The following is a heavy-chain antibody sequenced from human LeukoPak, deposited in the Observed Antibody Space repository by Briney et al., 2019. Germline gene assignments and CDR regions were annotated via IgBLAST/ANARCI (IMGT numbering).Heavy chain of an antibody. D-gene: IGHD3-10*01. CDR3: ARDLSYYGSGSSFDY. Sequence: SETLSLTCTVSGGSISSSSYYWGWIRQPPGKGLEWIGSIYYSGSTYYNPSLKSRVTISVDTSKNQFSLKLSSVTAADTAVYYCARDLSYYGSGSSFDYWGQGTLVTVSS. V-gene: IGHV4-39*07. CDR2: IYYSGST. J-gene: IGHJ4*02. CDR1: GGSISSSSYY.